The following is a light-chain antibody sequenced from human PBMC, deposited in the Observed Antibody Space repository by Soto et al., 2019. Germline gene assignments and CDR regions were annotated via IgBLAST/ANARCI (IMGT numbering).Light chain of an antibody. CDR2: DTS. CDR3: QPCSYWPLT. CDR1: QGIGDS. J-gene: IGKJ4*01. V-gene: IGKV3-15*01. Sequence: VMRQSPATLSVSPGEAATLSCRASQGIGDSLAWYQHKPGQTPRLLIYDTSTRATGVPTRFSGSRSGEEFTLTINRLQSEDFAVYYCQPCSYWPLTFGGGTKVEIK.